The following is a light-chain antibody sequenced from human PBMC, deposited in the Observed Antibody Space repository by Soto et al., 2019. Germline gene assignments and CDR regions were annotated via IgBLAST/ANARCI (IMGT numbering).Light chain of an antibody. V-gene: IGLV1-47*01. CDR1: SSHIGNNF. Sequence: QSVLTQPPSASGTPGQRVTISCSGSSSHIGNNFVYWYQHLPGTAPKLLIYRNNQRPSGVPDRFSGSKSDTSASLAISGLQSDDEADYYCATWDDSLSNYVFGTWTKLTVL. J-gene: IGLJ1*01. CDR3: ATWDDSLSNYV. CDR2: RNN.